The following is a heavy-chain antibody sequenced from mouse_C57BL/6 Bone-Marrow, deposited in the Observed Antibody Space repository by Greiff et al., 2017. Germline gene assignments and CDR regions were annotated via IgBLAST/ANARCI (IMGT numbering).Heavy chain of an antibody. V-gene: IGHV1-50*01. CDR1: GYTFTSYW. CDR3: AREYYGP. D-gene: IGHD1-2*01. J-gene: IGHJ3*01. Sequence: VQLQQPGAELVKPGASVKLSCKASGYTFTSYWMQWVKQRPGQGLEWIGEIDPSDSYTNYNQKFKGKATLTVDTSSSTAYMQLSSLTSEDSAVYDCAREYYGPWAQGTLVTVSA. CDR2: IDPSDSYT.